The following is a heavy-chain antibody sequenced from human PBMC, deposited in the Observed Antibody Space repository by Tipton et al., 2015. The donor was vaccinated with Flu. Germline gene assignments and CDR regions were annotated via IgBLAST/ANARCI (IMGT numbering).Heavy chain of an antibody. CDR3: AATVEF. Sequence: SLRLSCATSGLTLRTFAMSWVRQAPGKGLEWVSVVSGSGDKTDYADSVKGRFTISRDNSKDTVYLQMNRLRVDDTAVYFCAATVEFWAQGTLVTVSS. J-gene: IGHJ4*02. CDR2: VSGSGDKT. CDR1: GLTLRTFA. D-gene: IGHD3-10*01. V-gene: IGHV3-23*01.